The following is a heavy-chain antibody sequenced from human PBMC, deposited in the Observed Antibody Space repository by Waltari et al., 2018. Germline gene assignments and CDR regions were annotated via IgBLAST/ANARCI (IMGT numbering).Heavy chain of an antibody. V-gene: IGHV1-3*01. J-gene: IGHJ4*02. D-gene: IGHD6-19*01. CDR2: SNAGNGDT. CDR1: GSTFTSYP. Sequence: QVQLVQSGAEVKQSGASVKVSCKASGSTFTSYPMHWVRQAPGQRVEWMGWSNAGNGDTIYSQKFQGRVTISRETSASTAYMEVSSVRSEDTAVYYCARVSGYSSGHSGGYYFDYWGQGTLVTVSS. CDR3: ARVSGYSSGHSGGYYFDY.